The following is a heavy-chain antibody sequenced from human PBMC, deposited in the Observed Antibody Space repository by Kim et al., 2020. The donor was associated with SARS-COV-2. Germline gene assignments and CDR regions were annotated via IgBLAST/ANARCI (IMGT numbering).Heavy chain of an antibody. CDR3: ARDGADSSGYFTYYYYGMDV. V-gene: IGHV3-48*04. Sequence: GGSLRLSCAASGFTFSSYSMNWVRQAPGKGLEWVSYISSSGSAIYYADSVKGRFTISRSNAKNSLSLQMNSLRAEDTAVYYCARDGADSSGYFTYYYYGMDVWGQGTTVTVSS. CDR2: ISSSGSAI. CDR1: GFTFSSYS. D-gene: IGHD3-22*01. J-gene: IGHJ6*02.